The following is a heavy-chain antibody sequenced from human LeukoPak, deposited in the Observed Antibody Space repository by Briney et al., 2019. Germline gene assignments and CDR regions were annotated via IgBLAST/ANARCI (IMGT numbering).Heavy chain of an antibody. J-gene: IGHJ4*02. Sequence: SETLSLTCTVSGGSFSSYYWSWIRQPPGKGLEWIGYIYYSGSTDYNPSLKSRVTISADTSKNQFSLKLISVTAADTAVYYCASRKLGNDYWGQGTLVTVSS. CDR2: IYYSGST. CDR3: ASRKLGNDY. V-gene: IGHV4-59*01. D-gene: IGHD7-27*01. CDR1: GGSFSSYY.